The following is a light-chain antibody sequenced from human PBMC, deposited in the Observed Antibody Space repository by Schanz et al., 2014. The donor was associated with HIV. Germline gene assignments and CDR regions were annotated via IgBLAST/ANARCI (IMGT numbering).Light chain of an antibody. CDR3: SSYTINTSWV. CDR2: EVN. V-gene: IGLV2-14*02. J-gene: IGLJ3*02. CDR1: SSDIGYYKL. Sequence: QSALTQPASVSGSPGQSITISCTGTSSDIGYYKLVSWYQQYPGKAPKLIIFEVNKRPSGVSNRFSGSKSGNTASLTISGLHTDDEADYYCSSYTINTSWVFGGGTKLTVL.